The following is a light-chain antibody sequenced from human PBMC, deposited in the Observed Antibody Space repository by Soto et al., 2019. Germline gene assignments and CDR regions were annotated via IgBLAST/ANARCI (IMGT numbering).Light chain of an antibody. CDR2: DVS. Sequence: QSALTQPASVSGSPGQSITISCTGTSSDVGGYNYVSWYQQHPGTAPKLMIYDVSNRPSGVSNRFSGSKSGNTASLTISGLQAEDEADYYCSSYTSSSTILVFGGGTKLTVL. CDR3: SSYTSSSTILV. CDR1: SSDVGGYNY. J-gene: IGLJ2*01. V-gene: IGLV2-14*01.